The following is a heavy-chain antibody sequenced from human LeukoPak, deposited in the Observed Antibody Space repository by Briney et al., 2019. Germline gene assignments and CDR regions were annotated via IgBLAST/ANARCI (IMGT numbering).Heavy chain of an antibody. V-gene: IGHV3-48*03. Sequence: GGSLRLSCAASGFTFSSYEMNWVRQAPGKGLAWVSYISSSGSTIYYADSVKGRFTISRDNAKNSLYLQMNSLRAEDTAVYYCARPYCSSTSCYAPHFDYWGQGTLVTVSS. D-gene: IGHD2-2*01. CDR2: ISSSGSTI. J-gene: IGHJ4*02. CDR1: GFTFSSYE. CDR3: ARPYCSSTSCYAPHFDY.